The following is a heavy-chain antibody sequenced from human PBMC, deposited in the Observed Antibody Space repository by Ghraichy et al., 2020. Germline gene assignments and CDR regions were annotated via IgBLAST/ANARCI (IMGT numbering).Heavy chain of an antibody. D-gene: IGHD4-17*01. Sequence: GSLRLSCAASGFTFSSYGMHWVRQAPGKGLEWVAFIRYDGSNKYYADSVKGRFTISRDNSKNTLYLQMNSLRAEDTAVYYCAKVLDYGDYDYYFDYWGQGTLVTVSS. CDR2: IRYDGSNK. CDR1: GFTFSSYG. CDR3: AKVLDYGDYDYYFDY. J-gene: IGHJ4*02. V-gene: IGHV3-30*02.